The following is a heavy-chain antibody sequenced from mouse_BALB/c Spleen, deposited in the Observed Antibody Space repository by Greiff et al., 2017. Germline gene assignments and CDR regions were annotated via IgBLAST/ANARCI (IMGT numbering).Heavy chain of an antibody. Sequence: QVQLKESGPGLVAPSQSLSITCTVSGFSLTSYGVHWVRQPPGKGLEWLGVIWAGGSTNYNSALMSRLSISKDNSKSQVFLKMNSLQTDDTAMYYCARRSRQLGPFAYWGQGTLVTVSA. CDR3: ARRSRQLGPFAY. V-gene: IGHV2-9*02. CDR2: IWAGGST. J-gene: IGHJ3*01. D-gene: IGHD3-2*01. CDR1: GFSLTSYG.